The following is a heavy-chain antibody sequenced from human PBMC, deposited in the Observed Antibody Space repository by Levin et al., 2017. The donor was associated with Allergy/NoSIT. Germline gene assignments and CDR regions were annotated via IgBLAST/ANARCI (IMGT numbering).Heavy chain of an antibody. J-gene: IGHJ4*02. CDR3: ARDWVYDFGSPHYWGYFDL. CDR2: ISGYNGKT. D-gene: IGHD6-13*01. Sequence: ASVKVSCKASGYTFTNYGVAWVRQFPGQGLEWMGWISGYNGKTNYPQKLQGRVTLTMDTSTTTVFMELRGLRSDDTAVYYCARDWVYDFGSPHYWGYFDLWGQGTLVTVSS. V-gene: IGHV1-18*01. CDR1: GYTFTNYG.